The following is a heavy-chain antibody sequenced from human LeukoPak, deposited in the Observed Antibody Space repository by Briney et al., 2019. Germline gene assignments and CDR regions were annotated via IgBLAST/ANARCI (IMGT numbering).Heavy chain of an antibody. CDR3: SRGEFNGPDFDF. J-gene: IGHJ4*02. CDR1: GYSFTDYY. CDR2: INPSADT. V-gene: IGHV1-2*02. Sequence: ASVKVSCKASGYSFTDYYVHWVRQAPGQGLEWMGWINPSADTNFAQKFQGRVTMTRDTSISTAYMELSRLRSDDTAVYYCSRGEFNGPDFDFWGQGTLVTVSS. D-gene: IGHD3-10*01.